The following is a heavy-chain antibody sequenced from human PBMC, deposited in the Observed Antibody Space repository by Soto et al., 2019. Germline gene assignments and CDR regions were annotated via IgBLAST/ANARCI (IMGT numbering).Heavy chain of an antibody. CDR1: GYTFTSYD. CDR3: ARERGASSPFDY. Sequence: ASVKVSCKASGYTFTSYDINWVRQATGQGLEWMGWMNPNSGNTGYAQKFRGRVTMTRNTSISTAYMELSSLRSEDTAVYYCARERGASSPFDYWGQGTLVTVSS. CDR2: MNPNSGNT. V-gene: IGHV1-8*01. D-gene: IGHD6-19*01. J-gene: IGHJ4*02.